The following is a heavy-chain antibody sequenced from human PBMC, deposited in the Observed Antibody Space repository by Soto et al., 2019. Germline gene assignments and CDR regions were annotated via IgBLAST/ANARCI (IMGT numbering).Heavy chain of an antibody. D-gene: IGHD2-8*01. Sequence: ASVKVSCKASGYTFTSYYMNWVRQAPGQGLEWLGIINPSGGYTTYARKFQGRAIMTEDSHTAYMELSSLTSDDTAVYFCTTASSTDGYESWGQGTLVTVSS. CDR1: GYTFTSYY. V-gene: IGHV1-46*01. CDR2: INPSGGYT. CDR3: TTASSTDGYES. J-gene: IGHJ4*02.